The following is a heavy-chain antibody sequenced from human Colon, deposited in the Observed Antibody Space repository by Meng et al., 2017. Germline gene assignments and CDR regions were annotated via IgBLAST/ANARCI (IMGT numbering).Heavy chain of an antibody. D-gene: IGHD1-14*01. CDR1: GYTFTTYG. Sequence: VQLVRFGSEGKKPGPPVKVSCKASGYTFTTYGISWVRQAPGQGLEWMGWINPYNGNTNYPQKLQGRVTMTTDTSTSTAYMELRSLRSDDTAVYYCARFNHRAPDYWGQGTLVTVSS. CDR2: INPYNGNT. CDR3: ARFNHRAPDY. V-gene: IGHV1-18*01. J-gene: IGHJ4*02.